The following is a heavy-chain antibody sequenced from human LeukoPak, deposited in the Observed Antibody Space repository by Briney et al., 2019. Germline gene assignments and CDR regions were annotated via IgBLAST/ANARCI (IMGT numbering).Heavy chain of an antibody. J-gene: IGHJ4*02. D-gene: IGHD6-19*01. CDR3: ARGLKAVAGTIPDY. V-gene: IGHV1-2*02. CDR1: GYTFTGYY. CDR2: INPNSGGT. Sequence: ASVKVSCKASGYTFTGYYMHWARQAPGQGLEWMGWINPNSGGTNYAQKFQGRVTMTRDTSISTAYMELSRLRSDDTAVYYCARGLKAVAGTIPDYWGQGTLVTVSS.